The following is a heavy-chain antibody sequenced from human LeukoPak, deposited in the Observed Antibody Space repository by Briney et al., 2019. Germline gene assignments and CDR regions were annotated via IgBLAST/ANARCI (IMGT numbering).Heavy chain of an antibody. CDR3: ARDKPGTRPTFDI. CDR1: GFTFSTYP. J-gene: IGHJ3*02. D-gene: IGHD1-1*01. CDR2: IYYSGST. Sequence: PGGSLRLSCSASGFTFSTYPMHWVRQAPGKGLEWMGYIYYSGSTNYNPSLKSRVTISVDTSKNQFSLKLSSVTAADTAVYYCARDKPGTRPTFDIWGQGTMVTVSS. V-gene: IGHV4-59*01.